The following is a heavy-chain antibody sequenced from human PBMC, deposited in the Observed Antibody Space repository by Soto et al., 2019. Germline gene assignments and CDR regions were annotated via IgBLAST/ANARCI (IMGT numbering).Heavy chain of an antibody. Sequence: QVQLVQSGAEVKKPGASVKVSCKASGYTFTSYGISWVRQAPGQGLEWMGWISAYNGNTNYAQKLQGRVTMTTDTSTSTAYMELRSLRSDDTAVYYCARQKMGYCSSTSCYDPIDFDDWGQGTLVTVSS. CDR1: GYTFTSYG. J-gene: IGHJ4*02. V-gene: IGHV1-18*01. CDR3: ARQKMGYCSSTSCYDPIDFDD. CDR2: ISAYNGNT. D-gene: IGHD2-2*01.